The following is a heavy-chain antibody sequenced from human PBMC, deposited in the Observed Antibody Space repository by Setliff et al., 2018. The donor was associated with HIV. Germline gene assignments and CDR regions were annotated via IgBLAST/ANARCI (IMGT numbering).Heavy chain of an antibody. CDR2: ISSSSNYI. J-gene: IGHJ5*02. CDR3: TRVRASTGGPFWFDP. V-gene: IGHV3-21*01. Sequence: GGSLRLSCAASEFTFSSYSMNWVRQAPGKGLEWVSSISSSSNYIYYIDSGKGRFTISRDNAKNSLYLQMNSLRAEDTAVYYCTRVRASTGGPFWFDPWGQGTLVTVSS. D-gene: IGHD2-2*01. CDR1: EFTFSSYS.